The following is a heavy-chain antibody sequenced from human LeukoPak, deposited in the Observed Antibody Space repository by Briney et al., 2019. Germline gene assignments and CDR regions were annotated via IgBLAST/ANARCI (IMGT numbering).Heavy chain of an antibody. Sequence: ASVKVSCKASGYTFTDSYMHWVRQPPGQGLEWMGWINPNSGDTNYAQKFQGRVTMTRDTSISTAYMELSRLTSDDTAMYYCARDRTSGYNWFDPWGQGTLVTVSS. V-gene: IGHV1-2*02. CDR1: GYTFTDSY. J-gene: IGHJ5*02. CDR2: INPNSGDT. CDR3: ARDRTSGYNWFDP. D-gene: IGHD3-22*01.